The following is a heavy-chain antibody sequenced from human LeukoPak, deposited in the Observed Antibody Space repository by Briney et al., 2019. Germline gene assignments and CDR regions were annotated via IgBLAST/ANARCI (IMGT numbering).Heavy chain of an antibody. D-gene: IGHD2-2*01. V-gene: IGHV4-39*01. J-gene: IGHJ4*02. Sequence: SEALSLTCTVSGGSISSSSYYWGWIRQPPGQGLEWIGSIYYSGSTYYNPSLKSRVTISVDTSKNQFSLKLSSVTAADTAVYYCARQLGYCSSTSCYADKVDYWGQGTLVTVSS. CDR1: GGSISSSSYY. CDR3: ARQLGYCSSTSCYADKVDY. CDR2: IYYSGST.